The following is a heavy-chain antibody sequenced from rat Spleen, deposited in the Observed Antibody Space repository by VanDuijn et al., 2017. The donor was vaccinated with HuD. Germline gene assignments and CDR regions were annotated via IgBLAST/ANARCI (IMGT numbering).Heavy chain of an antibody. J-gene: IGHJ1*01. Sequence: EVQVLESGGGLVQPGNYLKLSCATSGFTFSTAWMYWYRQFPEKRLEWVSSINTAGGGTYYSDSVKGRFTISRDNAKSTLYLQMNRLRSEDSATYYCTGGGIPWYLDFWGPGTMVTVSS. CDR1: GFTFSTAW. CDR2: INTAGGGT. CDR3: TGGGIPWYLDF. D-gene: IGHD2-2*01. V-gene: IGHV5-31*01.